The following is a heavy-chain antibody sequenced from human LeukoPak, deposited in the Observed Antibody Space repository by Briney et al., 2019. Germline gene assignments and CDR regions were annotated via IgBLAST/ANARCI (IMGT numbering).Heavy chain of an antibody. CDR3: AREILAPGKTHDY. CDR2: INDDGSAT. CDR1: GFTFSNYW. Sequence: AGGSLRLSCAASGFTFSNYWMHWVRQVPGKGLVWASRINDDGSATFYADSVKGRFTISRDNAKNTLFLQMSSLRAEDTAVYFCAREILAPGKTHDYWGQGTLVTVSS. V-gene: IGHV3-74*01. J-gene: IGHJ4*02.